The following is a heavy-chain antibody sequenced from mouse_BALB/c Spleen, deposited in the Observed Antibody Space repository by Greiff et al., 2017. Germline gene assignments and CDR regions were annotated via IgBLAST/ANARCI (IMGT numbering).Heavy chain of an antibody. V-gene: IGHV1-67*01. CDR1: GYTFTDYA. Sequence: VQLQQSGPELVRPGVSVKISCKGSGYTFTDYAMHWVKQSHAKSLEWIGVISTYYGNTNYNQKFKGKATMTVDKSSSTAYMELARLTSEDSAIYYGERAQNGYDAMDDWGQGTSVTVSA. J-gene: IGHJ4*01. CDR2: ISTYYGNT. CDR3: ERAQNGYDAMDD.